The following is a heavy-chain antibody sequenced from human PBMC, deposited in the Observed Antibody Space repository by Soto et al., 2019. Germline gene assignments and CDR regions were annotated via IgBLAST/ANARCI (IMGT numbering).Heavy chain of an antibody. CDR3: ARYRREAVAGYTLDN. CDR1: GGSICSNY. D-gene: IGHD6-13*01. J-gene: IGHJ4*02. CDR2: VYNSGST. V-gene: IGHV4-59*01. Sequence: PSESMYLTCTVCGGSICSNYWTWIWQPPGKGLEWIGYVYNSGSTNYNPSLKSRVTISEDTSKSQFSLKVNSMTAADTAVYYCARYRREAVAGYTLDNWGQGILVTVSS.